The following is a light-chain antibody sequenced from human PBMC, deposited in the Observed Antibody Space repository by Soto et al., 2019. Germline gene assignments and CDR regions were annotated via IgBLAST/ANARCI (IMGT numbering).Light chain of an antibody. CDR2: YAS. CDR3: QQRSNWPPVT. CDR1: QSVSSY. Sequence: EIVLTQSPATLSLSPGERATLSCRASQSVSSYLAWYQQKPGQAPRLLIYYASNRAPGIPARFSGSGSGTDFTLTISSLEPEDFALYCCQQRSNWPPVTFGGGTKVEIK. J-gene: IGKJ4*01. V-gene: IGKV3-11*01.